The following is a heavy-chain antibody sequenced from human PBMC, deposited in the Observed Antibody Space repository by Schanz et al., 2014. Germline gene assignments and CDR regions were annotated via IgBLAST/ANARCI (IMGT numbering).Heavy chain of an antibody. Sequence: EVQLVESGGGLVQPGGSLRLSCAASGFTFNNYDMNWVRLVPGKGLEWISSMYINSGSTQYADSVKGRFIISRDSSKNTLFLQMNSLRAEDTAVYFCARDGGRDGYNLAFDVWGQGTLVTVSS. V-gene: IGHV3-23*04. D-gene: IGHD5-12*01. J-gene: IGHJ3*01. CDR1: GFTFNNYD. CDR2: MYINSGST. CDR3: ARDGGRDGYNLAFDV.